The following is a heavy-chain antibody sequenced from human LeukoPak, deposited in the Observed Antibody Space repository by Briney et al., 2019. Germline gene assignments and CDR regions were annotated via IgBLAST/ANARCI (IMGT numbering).Heavy chain of an antibody. Sequence: HPGGSLRLSCAASGFIFSDYAMSWVRQAPGKGLEWVSVITGSGDNTYYADSVKGRFTISRDNSKNTLYLQMNSLRAEDTAVYYCAKGGRFCTSSCYSGGEYFDYWGQGALVTVSS. D-gene: IGHD2-15*01. J-gene: IGHJ4*02. CDR3: AKGGRFCTSSCYSGGEYFDY. CDR2: ITGSGDNT. V-gene: IGHV3-23*01. CDR1: GFIFSDYA.